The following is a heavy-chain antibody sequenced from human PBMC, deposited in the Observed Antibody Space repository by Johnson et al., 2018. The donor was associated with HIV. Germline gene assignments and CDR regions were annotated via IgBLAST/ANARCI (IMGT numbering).Heavy chain of an antibody. V-gene: IGHV3-20*04. CDR3: ARSVNAGRPFDI. D-gene: IGHD2-8*01. Sequence: VQLVESGGGVVRPGGSLRLSCPASGFTFDDYGLSWVRQAPGKGLEWVSGSNWNVGSTGYADAVKGRFTISRDNAKNSLYLQMNSLRAEDTAVYYCARSVNAGRPFDIWGQGTMVTVSS. CDR2: SNWNVGST. CDR1: GFTFDDYG. J-gene: IGHJ3*02.